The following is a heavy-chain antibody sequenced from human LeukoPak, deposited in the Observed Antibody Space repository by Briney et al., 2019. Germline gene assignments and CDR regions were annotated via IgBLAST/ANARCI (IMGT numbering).Heavy chain of an antibody. CDR3: ARDYSGSYTD. CDR1: GYTFIGHY. D-gene: IGHD1-26*01. CDR2: INPNTGGT. V-gene: IGHV1-2*02. J-gene: IGHJ4*02. Sequence: ASVKVSCKASGYTFIGHYMHWVRQAPGQGLEWMGWINPNTGGTNYAQSFQGRVTMTRDTSISTAYMELCRLIFDDTAVYYCARDYSGSYTDWGQGTLVTVSS.